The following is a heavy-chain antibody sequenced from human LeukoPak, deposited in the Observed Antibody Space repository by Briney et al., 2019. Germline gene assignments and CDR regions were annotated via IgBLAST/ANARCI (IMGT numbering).Heavy chain of an antibody. CDR2: INHSGST. Sequence: PSETLSLTCAVYGGSFSGYYWSWIRQPPGKGLEWIGEINHSGSTNYNPSLKSRVTISVDTSKNQFSLKLSSVTAADTAVYYCARGHYYDSSVNRRARYYYYGMDVWGQGTTVTVSS. CDR1: GGSFSGYY. D-gene: IGHD3-22*01. J-gene: IGHJ6*02. CDR3: ARGHYYDSSVNRRARYYYYGMDV. V-gene: IGHV4-34*01.